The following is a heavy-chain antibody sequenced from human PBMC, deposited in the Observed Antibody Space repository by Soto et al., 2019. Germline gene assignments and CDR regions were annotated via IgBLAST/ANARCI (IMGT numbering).Heavy chain of an antibody. CDR2: ISDSAAKT. D-gene: IGHD1-7*01. CDR1: GFTFSNYV. V-gene: IGHV3-23*01. Sequence: EVQLLESGGGLVQPGGSLRLSCAASGFTFSNYVMNWVRQAPGKGLEWVSTISDSAAKTFYADAVKGRFTISRDNSRDTLFLQMNSLRAGDAAVYYCASRARTVTTNWGAFDSWGQGTVVNVSS. CDR3: ASRARTVTTNWGAFDS. J-gene: IGHJ3*02.